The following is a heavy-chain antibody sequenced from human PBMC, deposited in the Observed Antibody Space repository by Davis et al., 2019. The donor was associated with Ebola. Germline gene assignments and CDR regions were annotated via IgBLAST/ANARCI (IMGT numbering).Heavy chain of an antibody. CDR1: GFIFSDYA. J-gene: IGHJ6*04. V-gene: IGHV3-64*04. CDR3: ANGGDDYYGMDV. Sequence: PGGSLRLSCSASGFIFSDYAIHWVRQAPGKGLEIVSTISGNGGSTYYADSVKGRFTISRDNSKNTLYLQMNSLRAEDTAVYYCANGGDDYYGMDVWGKGTTVTVSS. CDR2: ISGNGGST. D-gene: IGHD3-10*01.